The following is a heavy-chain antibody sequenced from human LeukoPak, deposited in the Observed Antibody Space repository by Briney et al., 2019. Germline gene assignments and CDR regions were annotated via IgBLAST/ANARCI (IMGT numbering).Heavy chain of an antibody. CDR3: AKGPPRIVGAGAPFDY. CDR1: GFTFDDHA. D-gene: IGHD1-26*01. Sequence: GGSLRLSCAASGFTFDDHAMHWVRQAPGKGLEWVSGISWNSGSIGYADSVKGRFTISRDNAKNSLYLQMNSLRAEDTALYYCAKGPPRIVGAGAPFDYWGQGTLVTVSS. J-gene: IGHJ4*02. V-gene: IGHV3-9*01. CDR2: ISWNSGSI.